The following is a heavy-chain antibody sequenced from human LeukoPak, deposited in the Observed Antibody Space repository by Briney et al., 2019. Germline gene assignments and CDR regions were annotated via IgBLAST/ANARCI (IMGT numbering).Heavy chain of an antibody. V-gene: IGHV1-2*02. CDR2: INPNSGGT. D-gene: IGHD5-12*01. Sequence: ASVKVSCKASGYTFTDNHLHWVRQAPGQGLEWVGWINPNSGGTDSGQKFQGRVTMTRDTSISTAYMELRGLRSDDTAVYYCARAWAGYSGTARYWGQGTLVTLSS. CDR1: GYTFTDNH. CDR3: ARAWAGYSGTARY. J-gene: IGHJ4*02.